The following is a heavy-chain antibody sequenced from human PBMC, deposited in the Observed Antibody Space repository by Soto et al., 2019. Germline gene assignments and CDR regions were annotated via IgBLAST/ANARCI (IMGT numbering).Heavy chain of an antibody. CDR3: ARELLLFGDSNHAFDI. CDR2: IYYSGST. Sequence: QVQLHESGPGLVKSSETLSLTCTVSGGSISTYYWSWIRQPPGKGLEWIGYIYYSGSTKYNPSLKSRVTISGDTSKNQCALKLSSVAAADTAVYYCARELLLFGDSNHAFDIWGQGTMVTVSS. D-gene: IGHD3-10*01. V-gene: IGHV4-59*01. CDR1: GGSISTYY. J-gene: IGHJ3*02.